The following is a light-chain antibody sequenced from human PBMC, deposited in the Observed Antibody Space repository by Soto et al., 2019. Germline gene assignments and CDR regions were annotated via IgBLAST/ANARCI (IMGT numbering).Light chain of an antibody. Sequence: DIQMTQSPSSLSASVGDRVTITCRASLGISNSLAWYQQRPGKAPKLLIYAASTLQSGVPSRFSGSGSGTDFTLTISSLQPEDVATYYCQTYNSARATFGGGTKVEIK. CDR3: QTYNSARAT. J-gene: IGKJ4*01. V-gene: IGKV1-27*01. CDR2: AAS. CDR1: LGISNS.